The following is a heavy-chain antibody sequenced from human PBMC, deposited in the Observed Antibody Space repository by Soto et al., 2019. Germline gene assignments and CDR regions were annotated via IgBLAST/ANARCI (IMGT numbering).Heavy chain of an antibody. D-gene: IGHD2-21*02. CDR2: IIPIFGTA. Sequence: QVQLVQSGAEVKKPGSSVKVSCKASGGTFSSYAITWVRQAPGQGLEWMGGIIPIFGTANYAQKLQGRLTITADESTSTDYMELSSLRSDDTAVYYCAGYGGNSVGYFDLWGRGTLVTVSS. V-gene: IGHV1-69*01. CDR1: GGTFSSYA. J-gene: IGHJ2*01. CDR3: AGYGGNSVGYFDL.